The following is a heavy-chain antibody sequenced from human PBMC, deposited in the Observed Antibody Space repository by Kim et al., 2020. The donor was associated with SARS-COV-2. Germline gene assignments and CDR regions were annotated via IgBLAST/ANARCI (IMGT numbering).Heavy chain of an antibody. D-gene: IGHD3-10*01. Sequence: NHSGSTNYTPSLKSRVTISVDTSKNQFSLRLNSVTAADTAVYYCATRSVWGPGTLVTVSS. CDR2: NHSGST. V-gene: IGHV4-34*01. CDR3: ATRSV. J-gene: IGHJ1*01.